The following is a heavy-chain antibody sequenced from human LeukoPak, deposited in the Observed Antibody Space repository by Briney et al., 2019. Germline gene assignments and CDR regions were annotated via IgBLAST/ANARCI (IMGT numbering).Heavy chain of an antibody. CDR2: IYYSGST. Sequence: SETLSLTCTVSGGCLSSYYWSWIRQRPRKGLGWSGDIYYSGSTNYNPSLKSRVTISVDTSKNQISLKLSSVTAADTAVYYCARGAGGDIFTGYYRAFDYWGQGTLVTVSS. J-gene: IGHJ4*02. CDR3: ARGAGGDIFTGYYRAFDY. V-gene: IGHV4-59*01. D-gene: IGHD3-9*01. CDR1: GGCLSSYY.